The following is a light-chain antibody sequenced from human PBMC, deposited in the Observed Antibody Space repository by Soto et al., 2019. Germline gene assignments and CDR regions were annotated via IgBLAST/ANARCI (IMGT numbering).Light chain of an antibody. Sequence: QSALTQPASVSGSPGQSITVSCTGTSSDIGGYNYVSWYQQHPGKAPKLMVYEVTNRPSGVSDRFSGSKSGNTASLTISGLQADDAGYYYCGSYTSRSTLYVFGTGTKLTVL. CDR2: EVT. J-gene: IGLJ1*01. CDR1: SSDIGGYNY. V-gene: IGLV2-14*01. CDR3: GSYTSRSTLYV.